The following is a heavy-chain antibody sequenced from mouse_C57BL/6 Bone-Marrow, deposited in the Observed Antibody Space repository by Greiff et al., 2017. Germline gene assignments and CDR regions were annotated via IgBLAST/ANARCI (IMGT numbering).Heavy chain of an antibody. CDR1: GFNIKDDY. D-gene: IGHD2-4*01. Sequence: VQLQQSGAELVRPGASVKLSCTASGFNIKDDYMHWVKQRPEQGLEWIGWIDPENGDTEYASKFQGMATITADTSSNTVYLQLSSLTSEDTAVYYCTVYYDYDGGYYYAMDYWGQGTSVTVSS. CDR2: IDPENGDT. J-gene: IGHJ4*01. V-gene: IGHV14-4*01. CDR3: TVYYDYDGGYYYAMDY.